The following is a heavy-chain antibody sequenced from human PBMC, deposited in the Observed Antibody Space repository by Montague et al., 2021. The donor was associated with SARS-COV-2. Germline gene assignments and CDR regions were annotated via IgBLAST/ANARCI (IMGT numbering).Heavy chain of an antibody. CDR1: GGSITGFS. D-gene: IGHD4-17*01. Sequence: SETLSPTCAVSGGSITGFSWSWVRQPAGKGLEWIGRVTTSGTTNYSPSLRSRVTMSVDTSKNQFSLKLSSVTAVDTAVYYCARGGTVTTFFAPKRTRRYNWFDPWGQGTLVTVSS. J-gene: IGHJ5*02. CDR2: VTTSGTT. V-gene: IGHV4-4*07. CDR3: ARGGTVTTFFAPKRTRRYNWFDP.